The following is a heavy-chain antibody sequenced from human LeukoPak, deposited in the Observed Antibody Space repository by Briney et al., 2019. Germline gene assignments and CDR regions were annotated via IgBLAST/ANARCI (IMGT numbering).Heavy chain of an antibody. J-gene: IGHJ6*03. CDR3: ARDPSSWYYYYMDV. CDR1: GFTFNNYN. CDR2: ITSSSTYI. D-gene: IGHD6-13*01. V-gene: IGHV3-21*01. Sequence: PGGSLRLSCAASGFTFNNYNMNWVRQAPGKALEWVSSITSSSTYIFYADSVKGRFTISRDNAKNSLYLQMNSLRAEDTAVYYCARDPSSWYYYYMDVWGKGTTVTVSS.